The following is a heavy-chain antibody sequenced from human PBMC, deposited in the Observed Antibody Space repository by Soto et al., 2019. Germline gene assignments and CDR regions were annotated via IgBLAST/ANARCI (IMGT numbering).Heavy chain of an antibody. CDR1: GYTFTSYG. J-gene: IGHJ3*02. CDR3: ARMGADWLLFGAFDI. V-gene: IGHV1-18*01. D-gene: IGHD3-9*01. CDR2: ISAYNGNT. Sequence: QVQLVQSGAEVKKPGASVKVSCKASGYTFTSYGISWVRQAPGQGLEWMGWISAYNGNTNYAQKLQGRVTMTTDTSTSTADMELRSLRSDDTAVYYCARMGADWLLFGAFDIWGQGTMVTVSS.